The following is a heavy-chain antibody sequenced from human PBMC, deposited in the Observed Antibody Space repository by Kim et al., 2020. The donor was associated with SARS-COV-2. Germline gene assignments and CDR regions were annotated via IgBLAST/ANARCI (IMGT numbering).Heavy chain of an antibody. Sequence: GGSLRLSCIDSGVSLSTYVMSWVRQIPGEGLEWVGGISGSGRDTFYADSVQGRFSISGDNSKSTLQINSLRADDTAVYYCAKGDVRSNFFVLWGQGTLVNVSS. V-gene: IGHV3-23*01. D-gene: IGHD3-10*02. CDR1: GVSLSTYV. J-gene: IGHJ4*01. CDR3: AKGDVRSNFFVL. CDR2: ISGSGRDT.